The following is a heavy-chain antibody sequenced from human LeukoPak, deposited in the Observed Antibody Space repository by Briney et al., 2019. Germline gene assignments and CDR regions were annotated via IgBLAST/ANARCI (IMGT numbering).Heavy chain of an antibody. Sequence: SETLSLTCTVSGGSISSSSYYWGWIRQPPGKGLEWIGSIYYSGSTYYNPSLKSRVTISVDTSKNQFSLKLSSVTAADTAVYYCARRTGRYDYCDYWGQGTLVTVSS. CDR2: IYYSGST. V-gene: IGHV4-39*01. CDR3: ARRTGRYDYCDY. CDR1: GGSISSSSYY. D-gene: IGHD3-16*01. J-gene: IGHJ4*02.